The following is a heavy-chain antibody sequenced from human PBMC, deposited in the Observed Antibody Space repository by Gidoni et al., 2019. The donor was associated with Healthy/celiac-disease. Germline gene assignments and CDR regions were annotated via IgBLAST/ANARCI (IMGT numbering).Heavy chain of an antibody. CDR2: IRSKANSYAT. CDR3: TRPNYYDSSGYLSEDYYYGMDV. V-gene: IGHV3-73*01. J-gene: IGHJ6*02. D-gene: IGHD3-22*01. Sequence: EVQLVESGGGLVQPGGSLKLSCAASGFTFSGSAMHWVRQASGKGLEWVGRIRSKANSYATAYAASVKGRFTISRDDSKNTAYLQMNSLKTEDTAVYYCTRPNYYDSSGYLSEDYYYGMDVWGQGTTVTVSS. CDR1: GFTFSGSA.